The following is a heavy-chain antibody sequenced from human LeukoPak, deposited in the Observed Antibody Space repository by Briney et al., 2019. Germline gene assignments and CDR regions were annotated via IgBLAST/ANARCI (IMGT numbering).Heavy chain of an antibody. J-gene: IGHJ4*02. CDR2: IVPILGTA. D-gene: IGHD6-13*01. Sequence: EASVNVSCKASGGTFSTYAISWVRQAPGQGLEWVGRIVPILGTANYAQNFQGRVTITADRSTTTAYMELSSLRSEDTAVYYCARVPQGSSWPYYFDYWGQGTLVTVSS. CDR3: ARVPQGSSWPYYFDY. CDR1: GGTFSTYA. V-gene: IGHV1-69*04.